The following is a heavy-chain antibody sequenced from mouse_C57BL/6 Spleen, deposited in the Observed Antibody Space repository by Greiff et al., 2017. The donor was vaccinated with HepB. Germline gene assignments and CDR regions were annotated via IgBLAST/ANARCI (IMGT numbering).Heavy chain of an antibody. Sequence: QVQLQQPGAELVKPGASVKLSCKASGYTFTSYWMQWVKQRPGQGLEWIGEIDPSDSYTNYNQKFKGKATLTVDTSSSTAYMQLSSLTSEDSAVYYCARWLYGSSPDYWGQGTTLTVSS. CDR2: IDPSDSYT. J-gene: IGHJ2*01. V-gene: IGHV1-50*01. D-gene: IGHD1-1*01. CDR1: GYTFTSYW. CDR3: ARWLYGSSPDY.